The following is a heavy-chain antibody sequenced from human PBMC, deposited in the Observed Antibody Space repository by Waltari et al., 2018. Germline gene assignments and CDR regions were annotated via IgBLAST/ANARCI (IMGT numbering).Heavy chain of an antibody. J-gene: IGHJ3*02. CDR2: MSYSGRT. V-gene: IGHV4-39*01. CDR1: GGYSGSSSYY. Sequence: QMQLQESGPGLVKPSETLSLTCRVSGGYSGSSSYYGGWIRQAPGKGLEWIGSMSYSGRTYYNPSLKSRVTISEDTSKNQLSLKVSSVTAADTAVYYCARQNSLSNDGFDIWGQGTLVTVSS. CDR3: ARQNSLSNDGFDI.